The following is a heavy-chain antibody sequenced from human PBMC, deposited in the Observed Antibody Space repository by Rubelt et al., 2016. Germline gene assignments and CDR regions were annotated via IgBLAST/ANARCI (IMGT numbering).Heavy chain of an antibody. V-gene: IGHV4-59*12. Sequence: QVQLQESGPGLVKPSETLSLTCTVSGGSISPYYWSWIRQPPGKGLEWLGYIYYIGSTNYKPSLKSRVTISVDTSKNQFSLKLSSVTAADTAVYYCARRFEYSSSWYGDYYFDSWGQGTLVTVSS. CDR2: IYYIGST. CDR1: GGSISPYY. CDR3: ARRFEYSSSWYGDYYFDS. J-gene: IGHJ4*02. D-gene: IGHD6-13*01.